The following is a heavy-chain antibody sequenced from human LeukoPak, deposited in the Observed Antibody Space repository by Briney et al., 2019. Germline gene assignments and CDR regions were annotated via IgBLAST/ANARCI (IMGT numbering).Heavy chain of an antibody. J-gene: IGHJ4*02. CDR1: GGSFSGYY. D-gene: IGHD1-26*01. CDR3: ARGVGSSFGN. Sequence: KPSETLSLTCAVYGGSFSGYYWSWIRQPPGKGLEWIGEINHSGSTNYNPSLKSRVTISVDTSKNQFSLKLSSVTAADTAVYYCARGVGSSFGNWGQGTLVTVSS. V-gene: IGHV4-34*01. CDR2: INHSGST.